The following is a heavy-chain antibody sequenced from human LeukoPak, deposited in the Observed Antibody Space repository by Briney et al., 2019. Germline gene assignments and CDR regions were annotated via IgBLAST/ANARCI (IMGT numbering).Heavy chain of an antibody. Sequence: SETLSLTCAVYGGSFSGYYWSWIRQPPGKGLEWIGEVNHSGSTNYNPSLKSRVTISVDTSKNQFSLKLSSVTAADTAVYYCARGVAARAFDYWGQGTLVTVSS. CDR2: VNHSGST. CDR1: GGSFSGYY. CDR3: ARGVAARAFDY. J-gene: IGHJ4*02. D-gene: IGHD6-6*01. V-gene: IGHV4-34*01.